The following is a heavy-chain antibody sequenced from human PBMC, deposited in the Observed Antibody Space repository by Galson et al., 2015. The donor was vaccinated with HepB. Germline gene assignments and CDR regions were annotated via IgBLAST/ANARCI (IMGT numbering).Heavy chain of an antibody. CDR3: AKVGLRNFDRLSHPDY. V-gene: IGHV3-30*18. Sequence: SLRLSCAASGFTFSSYGMHWVRQAPGKGLEWVAVISYDGSNKYYADSVKGRFTITRDTSKNTLYLQMNSLRAEDTAVYYCAKVGLRNFDRLSHPDYWGQGTLVTVSS. CDR2: ISYDGSNK. J-gene: IGHJ4*02. D-gene: IGHD3-9*01. CDR1: GFTFSSYG.